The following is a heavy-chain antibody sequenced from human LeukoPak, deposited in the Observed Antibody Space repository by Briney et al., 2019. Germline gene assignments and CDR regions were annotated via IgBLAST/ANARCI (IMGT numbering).Heavy chain of an antibody. Sequence: SETLSLTCTVSGGSVSSYYWSWIRQPPGKGLEWIGYFSYSGSTNYNPSLKSRVTISVDTSKNQFSLKLSSVTAADTAVYYCARDTSGYYDYWGQGALVTVSS. CDR1: GGSVSSYY. CDR3: ARDTSGYYDY. D-gene: IGHD2-15*01. J-gene: IGHJ4*02. V-gene: IGHV4-59*02. CDR2: FSYSGST.